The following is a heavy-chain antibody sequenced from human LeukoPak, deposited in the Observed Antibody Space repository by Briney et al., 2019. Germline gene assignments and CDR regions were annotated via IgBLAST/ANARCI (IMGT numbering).Heavy chain of an antibody. CDR3: AREGAVAGRFGRAY. J-gene: IGHJ4*02. V-gene: IGHV4-34*01. Sequence: PSETLSLTCAVYGGSFSGYYWSWIRQPPGKGLEWIGEINHSGSTNYNPSLKSRVTISVDTSKNQFSLKLSSVTAADTAVYYCAREGAVAGRFGRAYWGQGTLVTVSS. CDR2: INHSGST. D-gene: IGHD6-19*01. CDR1: GGSFSGYY.